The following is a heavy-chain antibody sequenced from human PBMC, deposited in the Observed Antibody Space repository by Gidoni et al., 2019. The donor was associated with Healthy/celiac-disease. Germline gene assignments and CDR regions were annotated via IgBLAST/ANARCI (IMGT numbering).Heavy chain of an antibody. CDR1: GFTFSSYS. CDR3: AKDLDPDYDILTGGGMDV. Sequence: EVQLLESGGGLVQPGGALRLSCAASGFTFSSYSMSWVRQAPGKGLEWVSAISGSGGSTYYADSVKGRFTISRDNSKNTLYLQMNSLRAEDTAVYYCAKDLDPDYDILTGGGMDVWGQGTTVTVSS. V-gene: IGHV3-23*01. D-gene: IGHD3-9*01. CDR2: ISGSGGST. J-gene: IGHJ6*02.